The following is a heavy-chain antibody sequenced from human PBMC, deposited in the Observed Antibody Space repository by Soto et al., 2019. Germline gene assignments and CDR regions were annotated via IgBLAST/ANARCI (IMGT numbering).Heavy chain of an antibody. D-gene: IGHD2-15*01. J-gene: IGHJ4*02. V-gene: IGHV1-18*01. CDR1: GDTFTSYG. CDR2: ISAYNGNT. CDR3: ARDDIVVVVAAPDY. Sequence: ASVKASCKASGDTFTSYGISWVRQAPGQGLEWMGWISAYNGNTNYAQKLQGRVTMTTDTSTSTAYMELRSLRSDDTAVYYCARDDIVVVVAAPDYWGQGTLVTVSS.